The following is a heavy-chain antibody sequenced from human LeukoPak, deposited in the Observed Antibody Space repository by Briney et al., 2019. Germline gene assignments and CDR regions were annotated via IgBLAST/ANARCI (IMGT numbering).Heavy chain of an antibody. D-gene: IGHD6-19*01. Sequence: PGGSLRLSCAASGFTFSSYAMHWVRQAPGKGLEWVAVISYDGSNKYYADSVKGRFTNSRDNSKNTLYLQMNSLRAEDTAVYYCAREETVAGTEGAFDIWGQGTMVTVSS. CDR1: GFTFSSYA. J-gene: IGHJ3*02. CDR2: ISYDGSNK. V-gene: IGHV3-30*04. CDR3: AREETVAGTEGAFDI.